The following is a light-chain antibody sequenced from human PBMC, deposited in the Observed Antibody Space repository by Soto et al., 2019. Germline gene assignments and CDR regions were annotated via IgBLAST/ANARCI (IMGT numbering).Light chain of an antibody. V-gene: IGKV1-5*01. CDR2: DAS. Sequence: DIQITQSPSTLSASVGDRVTITCRASQSISIWLAWYQQKPGKAPKLLIYDASSLESGVPSRFSGSGSGTEFTLTISSLQPDDFATYYCQQYNSYSWTFGQGTKVDIK. J-gene: IGKJ1*01. CDR1: QSISIW. CDR3: QQYNSYSWT.